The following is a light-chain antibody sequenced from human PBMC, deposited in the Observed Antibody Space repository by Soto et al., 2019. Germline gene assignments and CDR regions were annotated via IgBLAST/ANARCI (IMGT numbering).Light chain of an antibody. CDR3: QQYYTAPLT. J-gene: IGKJ4*01. CDR1: QSVVYSSNNKNY. CDR2: WAS. Sequence: DIVMTQSPDSLAVSLGERATINFKSSQSVVYSSNNKNYLAWYQQKSGQPPKLLIYWASTRESGVPDRFSGSGSGADFTLTISSLQAEDVAVYYCQQYYTAPLTFGGGTKVDIK. V-gene: IGKV4-1*01.